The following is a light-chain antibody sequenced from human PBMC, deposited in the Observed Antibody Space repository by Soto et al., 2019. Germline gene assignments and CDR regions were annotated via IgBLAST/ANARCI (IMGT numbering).Light chain of an antibody. CDR2: DTS. CDR3: QQYGSSPLT. CDR1: RSVSNNY. J-gene: IGKJ5*01. V-gene: IGKV3-20*01. Sequence: EIVLTQSPGTLSLSPGERATLSCRASRSVSNNYLAWYQQKRGQAPRLLIYDTSSRATGIPDRFSGTGSATDFTLTISRLEPEDFAVYYCQQYGSSPLTFGQGTRLEIK.